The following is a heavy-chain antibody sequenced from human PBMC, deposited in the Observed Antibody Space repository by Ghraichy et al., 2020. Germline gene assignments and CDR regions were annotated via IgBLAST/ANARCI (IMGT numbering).Heavy chain of an antibody. CDR3: ARDSRPLVAVAGTVDY. D-gene: IGHD6-19*01. V-gene: IGHV3-21*01. CDR1: GFTFSSYS. J-gene: IGHJ4*02. CDR2: ISSSSSYI. Sequence: GGSLRLSCAASGFTFSSYSMNWVRQAPGKGLEWVSSISSSSSYIYYADSVKGRFTISRDNAKNSLYLQMNSLRAEDTAVYYCARDSRPLVAVAGTVDYWGQGTLVTVSS.